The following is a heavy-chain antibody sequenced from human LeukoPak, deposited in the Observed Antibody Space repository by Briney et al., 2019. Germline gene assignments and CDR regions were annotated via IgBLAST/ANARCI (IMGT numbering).Heavy chain of an antibody. Sequence: SETLSLTFTVSGGSISSGSYYWSWIRQPGGKGLEWIGYIYDSGSTNYNPSLKSRVTISVDTSKNQFSLKLSSVTAADTAVYYCASLTTAEAFDIWGQGTMVTVSS. J-gene: IGHJ3*02. CDR3: ASLTTAEAFDI. CDR1: GGSISSGSYY. V-gene: IGHV4-61*10. CDR2: IYDSGST. D-gene: IGHD3-22*01.